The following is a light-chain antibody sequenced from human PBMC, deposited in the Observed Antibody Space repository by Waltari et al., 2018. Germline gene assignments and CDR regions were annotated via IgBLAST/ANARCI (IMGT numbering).Light chain of an antibody. CDR2: KAS. CDR1: QDINTW. V-gene: IGKV1-5*03. Sequence: DIHMTQSPSTLSASIGDTVTITCRASQDINTWLAWYQQRPGKAPNLLIYKASYLESGVPSRFSGSGSGTEFTLTISSLQPDDFGTYFCQQYESYWTFGQGTKVEMK. J-gene: IGKJ1*01. CDR3: QQYESYWT.